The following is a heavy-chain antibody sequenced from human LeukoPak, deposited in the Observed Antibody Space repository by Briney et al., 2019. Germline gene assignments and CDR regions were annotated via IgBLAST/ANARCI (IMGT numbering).Heavy chain of an antibody. J-gene: IGHJ4*02. CDR3: ARWDYGSETYGLDY. D-gene: IGHD3-10*01. V-gene: IGHV4-59*01. Sequence: SETLSLTCTVSGGSISSYHWSWIRQPPGKGLDWIGYIYYSGSPNYNPSLKSRVTISVDTSKNQFSLKLSSVTAADTAVYYCARWDYGSETYGLDYWGQGTLVTVSS. CDR2: IYYSGSP. CDR1: GGSISSYH.